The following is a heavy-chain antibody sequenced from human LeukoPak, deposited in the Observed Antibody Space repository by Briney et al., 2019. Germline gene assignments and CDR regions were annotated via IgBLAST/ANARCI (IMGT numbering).Heavy chain of an antibody. J-gene: IGHJ5*02. D-gene: IGHD3-10*01. V-gene: IGHV4-31*03. CDR2: IYYSGST. CDR3: ARDRGGYYGSGTKFDP. CDR1: GGSISCGGYY. Sequence: PSQTLSLTCTVSGGSISCGGYYWSWIRQHPGKGLEWIGYIYYSGSTYYNPSLKSRVTISVDTSKNQFSLKLSSVTAADTAVYYCARDRGGYYGSGTKFDPWGQGTLVTVSS.